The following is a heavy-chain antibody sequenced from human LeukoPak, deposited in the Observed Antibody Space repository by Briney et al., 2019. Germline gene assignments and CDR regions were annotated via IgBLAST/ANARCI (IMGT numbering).Heavy chain of an antibody. Sequence: PGGSLRLSCAASGFSLSGYWMSWVRQAPGKGLEWVARLHADGSEKYYVDSVKGRFTISRDNAKNSLYLQMNSLRVEDTAVYYCARGGYSFDYLGQGTLVTVS. CDR2: LHADGSEK. CDR3: ARGGYSFDY. V-gene: IGHV3-7*01. J-gene: IGHJ4*02. CDR1: GFSLSGYW. D-gene: IGHD5-12*01.